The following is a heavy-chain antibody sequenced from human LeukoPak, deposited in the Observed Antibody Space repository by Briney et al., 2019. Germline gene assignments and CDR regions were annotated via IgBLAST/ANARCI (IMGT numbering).Heavy chain of an antibody. V-gene: IGHV1-18*01. CDR3: ARSPPDRSLDY. CDR1: GYTFSTYE. J-gene: IGHJ4*02. CDR2: ISAYNGNT. D-gene: IGHD3/OR15-3a*01. Sequence: ASVKVSCKASGYTFSTYEISWVRQAPGQGLEWMGWISAYNGNTKYAQKLQGRVTMTTDTPMSTAYMELRSLRSDDTAVYYCARSPPDRSLDYWGQGTLVTVSS.